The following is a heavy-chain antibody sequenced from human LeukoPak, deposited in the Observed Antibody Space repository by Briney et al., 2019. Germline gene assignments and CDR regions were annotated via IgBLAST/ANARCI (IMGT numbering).Heavy chain of an antibody. J-gene: IGHJ4*02. CDR3: TRERRGTYYAFES. D-gene: IGHD3-16*01. CDR1: GFTFSDYY. Sequence: GGSLRLSCAASGFTFSDYYMSWIRQAPGKGLEWISYITSSGSSTNYADSVKGRFTISRDNAKSSVVLQMNSLRAEDTAVYYCTRERRGTYYAFESWGQGTLVTVSS. V-gene: IGHV3-11*01. CDR2: ITSSGSST.